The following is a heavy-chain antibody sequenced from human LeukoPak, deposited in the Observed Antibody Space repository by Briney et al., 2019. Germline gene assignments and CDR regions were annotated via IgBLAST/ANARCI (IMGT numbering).Heavy chain of an antibody. Sequence: SVTVSCKASGGTFSSYAISWVRQAPGQGLEWMGGIIPIFGTANYAQKFQGRVTITTDESTSTAYMELSSLRSEDTAVYYCASAPSGEYQLLYLGYWGQGTLVTVSS. CDR1: GGTFSSYA. D-gene: IGHD2-2*01. CDR2: IIPIFGTA. V-gene: IGHV1-69*05. CDR3: ASAPSGEYQLLYLGY. J-gene: IGHJ4*02.